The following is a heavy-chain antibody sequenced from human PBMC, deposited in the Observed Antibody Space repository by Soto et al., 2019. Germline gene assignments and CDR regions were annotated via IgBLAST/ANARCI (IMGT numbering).Heavy chain of an antibody. V-gene: IGHV4-61*01. J-gene: IGHJ5*02. CDR3: ARAVESGYLDWVDP. Sequence: SETLSLTCTVSGGSVSSGIYYWSWIRQPPGNGLEWIGYIYYSGSTNYNPSLKSRVTISVDTSKNQFSLKLSSVTAADTAVYYCARAVESGYLDWVDPWGQGARVTVXS. CDR2: IYYSGST. D-gene: IGHD2-15*01. CDR1: GGSVSSGIYY.